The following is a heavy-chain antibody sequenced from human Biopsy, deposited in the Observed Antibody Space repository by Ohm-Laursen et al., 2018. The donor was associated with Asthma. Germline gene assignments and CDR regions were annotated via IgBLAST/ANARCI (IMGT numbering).Heavy chain of an antibody. J-gene: IGHJ5*02. Sequence: SETLSLTCTVSGGSISSDYWSWLRQSPGKGLEWIGYIHNSGNTNYNPSLKSRVTISLDTSKNHFSLRLSFVTAADTAVYFCARGQGRGIQLWSRDPWGQGILVTVPS. D-gene: IGHD5-18*01. CDR1: GGSISSDY. CDR2: IHNSGNT. CDR3: ARGQGRGIQLWSRDP. V-gene: IGHV4-59*01.